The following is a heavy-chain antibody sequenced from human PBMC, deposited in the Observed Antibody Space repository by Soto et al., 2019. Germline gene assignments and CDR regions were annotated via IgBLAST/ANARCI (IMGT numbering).Heavy chain of an antibody. CDR2: IIPILGIV. J-gene: IGHJ5*02. CDR1: GGTSSSPT. CDR3: AGDSGVGKQLARGGFDA. D-gene: IGHD6-13*01. V-gene: IGHV1-69*08. Sequence: QVQLVQSGAEVKKPGSSVKVSCKTSGGTSSSPTLSWVRQAPGQGLEWMGRIIPILGIVNYAQKFQGRVTLTADKSTSTAYMELSGLRSDDTAVYYCAGDSGVGKQLARGGFDAWGQGTQVTVPS.